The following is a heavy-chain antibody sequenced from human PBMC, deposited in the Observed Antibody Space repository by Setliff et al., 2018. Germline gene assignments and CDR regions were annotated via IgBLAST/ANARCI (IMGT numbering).Heavy chain of an antibody. Sequence: GESLKISCAASGFVFSTYGMHWVRQAPGKGLDWVASVRFDGSYKVYADSVKGRFTISRDNSENTLFLQMTSLRPEDTGIYYCAKVKKPLIRGSGFDYWGRGTLVTVSS. V-gene: IGHV3-30*02. CDR3: AKVKKPLIRGSGFDY. J-gene: IGHJ4*02. D-gene: IGHD2-8*01. CDR2: VRFDGSYK. CDR1: GFVFSTYG.